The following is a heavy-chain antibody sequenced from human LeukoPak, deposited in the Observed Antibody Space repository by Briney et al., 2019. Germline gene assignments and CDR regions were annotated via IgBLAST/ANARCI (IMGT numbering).Heavy chain of an antibody. Sequence: SETLSLTCTVSGYSISSGYYWAWIRPPPGKGPEWIGSINHSGSTYDNASLKSRVTMSVDTSKNQFSLNLSSVTAADTAVYYCARTDLLYSSWFDPWGQGTLVTVST. J-gene: IGHJ5*02. CDR3: ARTDLLYSSWFDP. CDR2: INHSGST. D-gene: IGHD3-10*02. V-gene: IGHV4-38-2*02. CDR1: GYSISSGYY.